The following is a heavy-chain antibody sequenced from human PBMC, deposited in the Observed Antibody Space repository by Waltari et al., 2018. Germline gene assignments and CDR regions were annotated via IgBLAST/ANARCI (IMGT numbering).Heavy chain of an antibody. J-gene: IGHJ2*01. CDR2: INHSGST. CDR1: GGSFSGYY. Sequence: QVQLQQWGAGLLKPSETLSLTCAVYGGSFSGYYLSWIRQPPGKGLEWIGEINHSGSTNYNPSLKSRVTISVDTSKNQFSLKLSSVTAADTAVYYCARGWGSSWYPYWYFDLWGRGTLVTVSS. D-gene: IGHD6-13*01. CDR3: ARGWGSSWYPYWYFDL. V-gene: IGHV4-34*01.